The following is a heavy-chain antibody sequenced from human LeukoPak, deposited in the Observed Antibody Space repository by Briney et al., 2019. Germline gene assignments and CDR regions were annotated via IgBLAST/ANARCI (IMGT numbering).Heavy chain of an antibody. J-gene: IGHJ4*02. CDR3: ARGSVYYYDSSGYYPRDFDY. Sequence: PGGSLRLSCAASGFTFSSYSMNWVRQAPGKGLEWVSSISSSSSYIYYADSVKGRFTISRDNAKNSLYLQMNSLRAEDTAVYYCARGSVYYYDSSGYYPRDFDYWGQGTLVTVSS. CDR2: ISSSSSYI. V-gene: IGHV3-21*01. D-gene: IGHD3-22*01. CDR1: GFTFSSYS.